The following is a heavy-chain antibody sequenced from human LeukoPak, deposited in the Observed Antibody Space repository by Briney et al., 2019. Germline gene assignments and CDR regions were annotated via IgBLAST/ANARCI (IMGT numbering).Heavy chain of an antibody. V-gene: IGHV4-59*01. J-gene: IGHJ4*02. CDR2: IYYSGST. D-gene: IGHD3-3*01. CDR1: GGSISSYY. CDR3: ARWSGYSSRTFDY. Sequence: SETLFLTCTVSGGSISSYYWSWIRQPPGKGLEWIGYIYYSGSTNYNPSLKSRVTISVDTSKNQFSLKLSSVTAADTAVYYCARWSGYSSRTFDYWGQGTLVTVSS.